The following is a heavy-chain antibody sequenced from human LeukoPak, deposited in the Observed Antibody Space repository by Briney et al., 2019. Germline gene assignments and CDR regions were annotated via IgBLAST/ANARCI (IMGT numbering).Heavy chain of an antibody. J-gene: IGHJ6*03. V-gene: IGHV4-4*07. CDR1: DGSISTYY. CDR2: IYTSGST. CDR3: ARLRGTVTSYYYYYYMDV. Sequence: PSETLSLTCTVSDGSISTYYWSWIRQPAGKGLEWIGRIYTSGSTNYNPSLKSRVTMSVDTSKNQFSLKLSSVTAADTAVYYCARLRGTVTSYYYYYYMDVWGKGTTVTVSS. D-gene: IGHD4-11*01.